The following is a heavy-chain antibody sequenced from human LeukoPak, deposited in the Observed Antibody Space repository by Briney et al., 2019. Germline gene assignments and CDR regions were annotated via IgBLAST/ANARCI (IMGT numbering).Heavy chain of an antibody. CDR3: ASQRGADGRLYFDY. CDR1: GFTFSSYA. V-gene: IGHV3-33*08. Sequence: GGSLRLSCAASGFTFSSYAMSWVRQAPGKGLEWVAIIWYDGSNKYYADSVKGRFTISRDNSKNTLYLQMNSLRAEDTAVYYCASQRGADGRLYFDYWGQGTLVTVSS. J-gene: IGHJ4*02. D-gene: IGHD1-26*01. CDR2: IWYDGSNK.